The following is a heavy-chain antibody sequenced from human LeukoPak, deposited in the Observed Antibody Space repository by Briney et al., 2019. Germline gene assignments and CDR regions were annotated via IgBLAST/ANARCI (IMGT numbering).Heavy chain of an antibody. CDR2: ISYGGRT. D-gene: IGHD4-17*01. CDR3: ARAVMTTVPD. CDR1: GGSISSSNW. J-gene: IGHJ4*02. V-gene: IGHV4-4*02. Sequence: SETLSLTCAVSGGSISSSNWWSWVRQPPGKGLELEWIGEISYGGRTNYNPSLESRVTISVDRSKNQFSLKLSSVTAADTAVYYCARAVMTTVPDWGQGTLVTVSS.